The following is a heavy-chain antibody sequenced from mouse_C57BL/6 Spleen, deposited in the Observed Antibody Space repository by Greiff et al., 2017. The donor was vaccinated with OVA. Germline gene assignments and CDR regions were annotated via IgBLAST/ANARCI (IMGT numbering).Heavy chain of an antibody. CDR1: GYTFTSYW. J-gene: IGHJ4*01. Sequence: QVHVKQPGAELVKPGASVKLSCKASGYTFTSYWMHWVKQRPGRGLEWIGRIDPNSGGTKYNEKFKSKATLTVDKPSSTAYMQLSSLTSEDSAVYDCARSLIQNYAMDYWGQGTSVTVSS. CDR3: ARSLIQNYAMDY. CDR2: IDPNSGGT. V-gene: IGHV1-72*01.